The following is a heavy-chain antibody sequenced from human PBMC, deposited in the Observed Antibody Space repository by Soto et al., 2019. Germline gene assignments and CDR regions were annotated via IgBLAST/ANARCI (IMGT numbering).Heavy chain of an antibody. CDR2: TYHSGNP. CDR3: ARETYGDDVGIFVH. V-gene: IGHV4-30-2*01. D-gene: IGHD4-17*01. J-gene: IGHJ4*01. CDR1: GDTISTGGYS. Sequence: QLQLQESGSRLVKSSETLSLTCGVPGDTISTGGYSWEWIRQPPGKALEWIGHTYHSGNPYYNPSRKSVVNIAVNRSKNRFFLKVSFGTAADTVGYYCARETYGDDVGIFVHWGHGTLVSVSS.